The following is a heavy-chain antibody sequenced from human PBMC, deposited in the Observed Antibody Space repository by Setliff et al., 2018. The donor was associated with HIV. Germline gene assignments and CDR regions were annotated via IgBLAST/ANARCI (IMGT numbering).Heavy chain of an antibody. CDR2: IKSKTEGGTT. CDR1: GFTFSSAW. D-gene: IGHD3-3*01. J-gene: IGHJ4*02. CDR3: TTDSQITIFGFSRVFDY. V-gene: IGHV3-15*01. Sequence: PGGSLRLSCAASGFTFSSAWLSWVRQAPGKGLEWVGRIKSKTEGGTTDYAAPVKDRFTISRDDSKNTLYLQMSSLKTGDTGVYYCTTDSQITIFGFSRVFDYWGRGTLVTVSS.